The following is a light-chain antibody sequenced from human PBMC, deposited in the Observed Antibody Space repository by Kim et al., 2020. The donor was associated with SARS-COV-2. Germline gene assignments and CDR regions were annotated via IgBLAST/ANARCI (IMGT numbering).Light chain of an antibody. CDR2: AAS. J-gene: IGKJ2*01. Sequence: DIQMTQSPSSLSASVGDRVTITCRASQGVSTYLAWYQQKPGKAPQLLIYAASTLQSGVTPRFSGSGSGTDFTLTIDSLEPDDVATYSCQQYNSALYTFGQETKLEI. V-gene: IGKV1-27*01. CDR3: QQYNSALYT. CDR1: QGVSTY.